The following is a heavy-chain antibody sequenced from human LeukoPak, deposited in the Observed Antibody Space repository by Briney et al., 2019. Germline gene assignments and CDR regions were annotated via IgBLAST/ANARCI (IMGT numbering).Heavy chain of an antibody. CDR3: ARDGSNAYFDY. Sequence: GGSLRLSCAASGLSFTSHWMSWVRPAPGQGREWVANLNRDGSEKYYVDSVKGRFTISRDNGKNSLYLQMNSLRAEDTAVFFCARDGSNAYFDYWGQGSLVTVSS. D-gene: IGHD6-13*01. CDR1: GLSFTSHW. V-gene: IGHV3-7*01. J-gene: IGHJ4*02. CDR2: LNRDGSEK.